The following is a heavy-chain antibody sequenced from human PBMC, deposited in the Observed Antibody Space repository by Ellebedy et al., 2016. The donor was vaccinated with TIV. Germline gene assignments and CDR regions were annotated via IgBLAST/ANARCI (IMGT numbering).Heavy chain of an antibody. J-gene: IGHJ6*03. CDR3: AREAIVVVPAGMKDYYMDV. V-gene: IGHV6-1*01. CDR1: GDSVSSNSAA. CDR2: TYYRSKWYN. D-gene: IGHD2-2*01. Sequence: SQTLSLTCXISGDSVSSNSAAWSWIRQSPSRGLEWLGRTYYRSKWYNDYAVSVKSRITINPDTSKNQFSLQLNSVTPEDTAVYYCAREAIVVVPAGMKDYYMDVWGKGTTVTVSS.